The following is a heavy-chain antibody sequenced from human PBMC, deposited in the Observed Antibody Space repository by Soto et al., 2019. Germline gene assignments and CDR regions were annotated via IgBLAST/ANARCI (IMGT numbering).Heavy chain of an antibody. Sequence: PGGSLRLSCAASGFTFSNAWMSWVRQAPGKGLEWVGRIKSKTDGGTTDYAAPVKGRFTISRDDSKNTLYLQMNSLKTEDTAVYYCTTTLLWFGELLPGVDYWGQGTLVTVSS. D-gene: IGHD3-10*01. CDR1: GFTFSNAW. CDR3: TTTLLWFGELLPGVDY. V-gene: IGHV3-15*01. CDR2: IKSKTDGGTT. J-gene: IGHJ4*02.